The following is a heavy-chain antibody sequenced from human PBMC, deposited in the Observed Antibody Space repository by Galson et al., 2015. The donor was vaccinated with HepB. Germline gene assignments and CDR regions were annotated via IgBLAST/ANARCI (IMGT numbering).Heavy chain of an antibody. J-gene: IGHJ6*02. CDR3: AKDLRGGSYSPYYYYGMDV. CDR1: GFTFSSYG. CDR2: ILYDGSNK. Sequence: SLRLSCAASGFTFSSYGMHWVRQAPGKGLEWVAVILYDGSNKYYADSVKGRFTISRDNSKNTLYLQMNSLRAEDTAVYYCAKDLRGGSYSPYYYYGMDVWGQGTTVTVSS. D-gene: IGHD1-26*01. V-gene: IGHV3-30*18.